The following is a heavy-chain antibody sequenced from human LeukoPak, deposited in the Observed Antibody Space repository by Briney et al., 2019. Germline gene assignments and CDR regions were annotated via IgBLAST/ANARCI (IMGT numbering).Heavy chain of an antibody. CDR3: ASGGYYAFDI. Sequence: GGSLRLSCAASGFTCSSYAMHWVHQARGKGLEWVAVISYDGSNKYYADSVKGRFTISRDNSKNTLYLQMNSLRAEDTAVYYCASGGYYAFDIWGQGTMVTVSS. D-gene: IGHD3-10*01. V-gene: IGHV3-30-3*01. CDR2: ISYDGSNK. J-gene: IGHJ3*02. CDR1: GFTCSSYA.